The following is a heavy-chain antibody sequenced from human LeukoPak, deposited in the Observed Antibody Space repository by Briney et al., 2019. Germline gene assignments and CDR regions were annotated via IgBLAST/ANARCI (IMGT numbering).Heavy chain of an antibody. CDR2: IFSGGST. Sequence: GGSLRLSCAASGFTVSSNYMSWVRQAPGKGLEWVSVIFSGGSTYYADSVKGRFTISRDNSKNTVFLQMNNLRAEDTAVYYCARDRGYAFDIWGQGTMVTVSS. J-gene: IGHJ3*02. CDR1: GFTVSSNY. D-gene: IGHD5-12*01. CDR3: ARDRGYAFDI. V-gene: IGHV3-53*01.